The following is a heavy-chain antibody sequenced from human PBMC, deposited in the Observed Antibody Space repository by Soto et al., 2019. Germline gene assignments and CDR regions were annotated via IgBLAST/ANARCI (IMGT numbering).Heavy chain of an antibody. D-gene: IGHD4-17*01. CDR3: ARGRTVTTGSDY. CDR1: GFTFSSYA. J-gene: IGHJ4*02. V-gene: IGHV3-30-3*01. Sequence: ESGGGVVQPGRSLRLSCAASGFTFSSYAMHWVRQAPGKGLEWVAVISYDGSNKYYADSVKGRFTISRDNSKNTLYLQMNSLRAEDTAVYYCARGRTVTTGSDYWGQGTLVTVSS. CDR2: ISYDGSNK.